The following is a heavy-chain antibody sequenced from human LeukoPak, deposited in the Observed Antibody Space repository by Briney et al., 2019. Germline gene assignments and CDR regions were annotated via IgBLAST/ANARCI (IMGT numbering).Heavy chain of an antibody. Sequence: PSGTLSLTCTVSGGSISSYYWSWIRQPAGKGLEWIGGIYTSGSTNYNPSLKSRVTMSVDTSKNQFSLKLSSVTAADTAVYYCARGRCGFTRCMLTFHHYYMDVWGKGTTVTVSS. CDR1: GGSISSYY. V-gene: IGHV4-4*07. CDR2: IYTSGST. J-gene: IGHJ6*03. CDR3: ARGRCGFTRCMLTFHHYYMDV. D-gene: IGHD2-8*01.